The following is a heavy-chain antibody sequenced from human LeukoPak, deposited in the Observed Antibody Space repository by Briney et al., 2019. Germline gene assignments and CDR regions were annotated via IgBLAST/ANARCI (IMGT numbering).Heavy chain of an antibody. J-gene: IGHJ3*02. CDR3: AKGYYYDSSGPIDI. CDR2: IRYDGSNK. D-gene: IGHD3-22*01. Sequence: GGSLRLSCAASGFTFSSYGMHWVRQAPGKGLEWVAFIRYDGSNKYYADSVKGRFTISRDNSKNTLYLQMNSLRAEDTAVYYCAKGYYYDSSGPIDIWGQGTMVTVSS. CDR1: GFTFSSYG. V-gene: IGHV3-30*02.